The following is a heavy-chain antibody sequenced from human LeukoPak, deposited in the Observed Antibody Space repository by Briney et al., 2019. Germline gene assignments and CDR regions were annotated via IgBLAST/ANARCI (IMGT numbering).Heavy chain of an antibody. Sequence: SETLSLTCTVSGGSISSTRYYWGWIRQPPGKGLEWIGSIYYSGSTNYNPSLKSRVTISVDTSKNQFSLKLSSVTAADTAVYYCARYYYYDSSGYYGGAFDIWGQGTMVTVSS. J-gene: IGHJ3*02. D-gene: IGHD3-22*01. CDR3: ARYYYYDSSGYYGGAFDI. CDR1: GGSISSTRYY. V-gene: IGHV4-39*07. CDR2: IYYSGST.